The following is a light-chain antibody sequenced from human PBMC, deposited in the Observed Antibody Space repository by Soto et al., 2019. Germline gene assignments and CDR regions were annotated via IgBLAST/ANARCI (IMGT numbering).Light chain of an antibody. CDR3: QQYNNWPPYT. J-gene: IGKJ2*01. CDR2: GAS. CDR1: QSVSSN. V-gene: IGKV3-15*01. Sequence: EIVMTQSPATLSVSPGERATLSCRASQSVSSNLAWYQQKPGQAPRLLIYGASTRATGIPARFSGSGSGTEFPLTISSLQSEVFAVYSCQQYNNWPPYTFGQGTKLEIK.